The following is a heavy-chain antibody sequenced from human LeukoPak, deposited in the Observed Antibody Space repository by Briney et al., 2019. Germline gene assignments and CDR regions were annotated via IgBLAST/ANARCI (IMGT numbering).Heavy chain of an antibody. D-gene: IGHD3-22*01. V-gene: IGHV3-9*01. CDR3: AKDARYDSSGYYFDY. CDR2: ISWNSGSI. CDR1: GFTFDDYA. J-gene: IGHJ4*02. Sequence: GGSLRLSCAASGFTFDDYAMHWVRQAPGKDLEWVSGISWNSGSIGYADSVKGRFTISRDNAKNSLYLQMNSLRAEDTALYYCAKDARYDSSGYYFDYWGQGTLVTVSS.